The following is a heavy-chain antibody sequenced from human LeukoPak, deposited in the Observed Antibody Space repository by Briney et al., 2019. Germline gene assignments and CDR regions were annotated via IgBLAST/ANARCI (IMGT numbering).Heavy chain of an antibody. J-gene: IGHJ4*02. Sequence: SSETLSLTCTVSGGSISSYYWSWIRQPPGKGLEWIGYIYYSGSTNYNPSLKSRVTISVDTSKNQFSLKLSSVTAADTAVYYCARDSDDYGGGTCYWGQGTLVTVSS. D-gene: IGHD4-23*01. CDR1: GGSISSYY. CDR3: ARDSDDYGGGTCY. CDR2: IYYSGST. V-gene: IGHV4-59*01.